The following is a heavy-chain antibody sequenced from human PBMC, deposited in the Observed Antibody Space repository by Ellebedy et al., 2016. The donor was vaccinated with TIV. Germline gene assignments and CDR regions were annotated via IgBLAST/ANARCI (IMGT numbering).Heavy chain of an antibody. CDR2: ITSGGAT. V-gene: IGHV3-23*01. J-gene: IGHJ3*02. Sequence: GGSLRLXCVASGLTFASYAINWVRQAPGKGLEWVSGITSGGATYYADSVKGRFTISRDNAKNSLYLQMNSLRAEDTAVYYCARDHRSRALDIWGQGTMVTVSS. CDR3: ARDHRSRALDI. CDR1: GLTFASYA.